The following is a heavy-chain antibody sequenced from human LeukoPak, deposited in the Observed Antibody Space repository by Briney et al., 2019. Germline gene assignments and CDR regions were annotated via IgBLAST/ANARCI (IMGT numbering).Heavy chain of an antibody. CDR1: GGPISSGGYS. CDR2: IYHSGST. Sequence: SETLSLTCTVSGGPISSGGYSWSWIRQPPGKGLEWIGYIYHSGSTYYNPSLKSRVTISVDRSKNQFSLKLSSVTAADTAVYYCARDHSCSGGSCYQGNWFDPWGQGTLVTVSS. J-gene: IGHJ5*02. D-gene: IGHD2-15*01. V-gene: IGHV4-30-2*01. CDR3: ARDHSCSGGSCYQGNWFDP.